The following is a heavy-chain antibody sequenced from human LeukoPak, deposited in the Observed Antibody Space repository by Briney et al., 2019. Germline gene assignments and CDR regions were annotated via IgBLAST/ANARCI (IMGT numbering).Heavy chain of an antibody. D-gene: IGHD6-19*01. CDR3: ASESIAVAGTSDYYYYYGMDV. J-gene: IGHJ6*02. CDR1: GYTFTGYY. V-gene: IGHV1-2*02. Sequence: ASVKVSCKASGYTFTGYYMHWVRQAPGQGLEWMGWINPNSGGTNYAQKLQGRVTMTRDTSISTAYMELSRLRSDDTAVYYCASESIAVAGTSDYYYYYGMDVWGQGTTVTVSS. CDR2: INPNSGGT.